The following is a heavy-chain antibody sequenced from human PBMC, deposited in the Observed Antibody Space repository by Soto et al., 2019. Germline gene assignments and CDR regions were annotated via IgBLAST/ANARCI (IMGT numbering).Heavy chain of an antibody. D-gene: IGHD3-3*01. CDR3: ARNGGITIFGVVISASNWFDP. V-gene: IGHV3-7*01. CDR1: GFTFSSYW. CDR2: KKQDGSEK. J-gene: IGHJ5*02. Sequence: EVQLVESGGGLVQPGGSLRLSCAASGFTFSSYWMRWVRQAPGKGLEWVANKKQDGSEKYYVDSVKGRFTISRDNAKNSLYLQMNSLRAEDTAVYYCARNGGITIFGVVISASNWFDPWGQGTLVTVSS.